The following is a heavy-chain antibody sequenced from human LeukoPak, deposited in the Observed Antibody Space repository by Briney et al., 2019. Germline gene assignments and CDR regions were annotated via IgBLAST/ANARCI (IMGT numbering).Heavy chain of an antibody. V-gene: IGHV3-23*01. D-gene: IGHD3-10*01. Sequence: GGSLRLSCAASGYTFSYYVMHWVRQAPGKGLEWVSEISGAGGYTYYADSLKGRFSISRDNSKNTLYLQMDSLRAEDTAVYYCAKRPYYGSGSLDYWGQGTLVTVSS. J-gene: IGHJ4*02. CDR2: ISGAGGYT. CDR1: GYTFSYYV. CDR3: AKRPYYGSGSLDY.